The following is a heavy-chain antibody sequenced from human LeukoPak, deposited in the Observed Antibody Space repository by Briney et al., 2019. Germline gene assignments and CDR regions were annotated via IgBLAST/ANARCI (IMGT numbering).Heavy chain of an antibody. V-gene: IGHV1-2*02. CDR1: GYTFTGYY. Sequence: VSVKVSCKASGYTFTGYYMHWVRQTPGQGLECMGWINPNSGGTNDAQKRQGRISITRDKYISTAYMELSRMRSDDTAVYYCARGGTQRTYYYDSSGYLYGMDVWGQGTTVSASS. CDR3: ARGGTQRTYYYDSSGYLYGMDV. CDR2: INPNSGGT. J-gene: IGHJ6*02. D-gene: IGHD3-22*01.